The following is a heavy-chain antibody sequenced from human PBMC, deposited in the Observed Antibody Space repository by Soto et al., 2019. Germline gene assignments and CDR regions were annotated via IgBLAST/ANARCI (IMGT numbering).Heavy chain of an antibody. CDR2: ISAYNGNT. J-gene: IGHJ5*02. Sequence: ASVKVSCKVSGYTFTSYGISWVRQAPGQGLEWMGWISAYNGNTNYAQKLQGRVTMTTDTSTSTAYMELRSLRSDDTAVYYCARDNSRGYSYGSNNWFDPWGQGTLVTVSS. CDR3: ARDNSRGYSYGSNNWFDP. CDR1: GYTFTSYG. D-gene: IGHD5-18*01. V-gene: IGHV1-18*04.